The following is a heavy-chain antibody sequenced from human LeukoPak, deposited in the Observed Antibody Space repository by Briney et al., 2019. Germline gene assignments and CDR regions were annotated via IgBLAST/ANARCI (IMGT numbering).Heavy chain of an antibody. CDR3: ARPPYCGGDCY. J-gene: IGHJ4*02. Sequence: GGSLRLSCAASGFTFSSYSMNWVRQAPGKGLEWVSYISSKSNTIYYADSVKGRFTISRDNAQNSLYLQVNSLRDEDTAVYYCARPPYCGGDCYWGQGTLVTVSS. CDR1: GFTFSSYS. CDR2: ISSKSNTI. D-gene: IGHD2-21*02. V-gene: IGHV3-48*02.